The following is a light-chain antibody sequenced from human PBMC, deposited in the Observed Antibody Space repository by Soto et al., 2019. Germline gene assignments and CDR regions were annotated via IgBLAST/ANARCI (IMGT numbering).Light chain of an antibody. V-gene: IGKV3-20*01. CDR1: ESINSAH. CDR2: GAS. CDR3: QHYDGSPLS. J-gene: IGKJ4*01. Sequence: EIGLTQFPGTLSLSPGERGTLSCRASESINSAHLAWYQQKPGQPPRLLIFGASDRATGIPDRFSGSGYGTDFTLTISRLEPEDFAVYYCQHYDGSPLSFGGGTRVELK.